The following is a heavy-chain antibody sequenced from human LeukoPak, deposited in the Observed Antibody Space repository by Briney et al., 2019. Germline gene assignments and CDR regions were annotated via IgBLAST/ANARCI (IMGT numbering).Heavy chain of an antibody. CDR1: GFTFSSYE. J-gene: IGHJ4*02. CDR3: ARDSGYSSGWYFFLDY. D-gene: IGHD6-19*01. Sequence: GGSLRLSCAASGFTFSSYEMNWVRQAPGKGLEWVSYISSSGSTIYYADSVKGRFTISRDNAKNSLYLQMNSLRAEDTAVYYCARDSGYSSGWYFFLDYWGQGTLVTVSS. V-gene: IGHV3-48*03. CDR2: ISSSGSTI.